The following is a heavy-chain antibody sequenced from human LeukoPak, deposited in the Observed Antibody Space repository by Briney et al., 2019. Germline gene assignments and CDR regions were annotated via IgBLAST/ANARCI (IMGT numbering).Heavy chain of an antibody. D-gene: IGHD1-26*01. CDR1: GYSISSGYY. V-gene: IGHV4-38-2*02. J-gene: IGHJ4*02. CDR2: IYHSGST. CDR3: VGGLYSGRGGVDY. Sequence: SETLSLTCTVSGYSISSGYYWGSIRQPPGKGLEWIGSIYHSGSTYYNPSLKSRVTISVDTSKNQFSLKLSSVTAADTAVYYCVGGLYSGRGGVDYWGQGTLVTVSS.